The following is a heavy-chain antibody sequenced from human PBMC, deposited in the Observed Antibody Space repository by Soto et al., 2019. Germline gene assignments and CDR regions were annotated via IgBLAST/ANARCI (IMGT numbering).Heavy chain of an antibody. D-gene: IGHD1-1*01. CDR3: ARKGASDDVISWFDP. V-gene: IGHV3-33*01. J-gene: IGHJ5*02. CDR1: GFTFSSYG. Sequence: PWGSMRLSCAASGFTFSSYGMHWVRQAPGKGLEWVAVIWYDGSNKYYADSVKGRFTISRDNSKNTLYLQMNSLRAEDTVVYYCARKGASDDVISWFDPWGQGTLVTVSS. CDR2: IWYDGSNK.